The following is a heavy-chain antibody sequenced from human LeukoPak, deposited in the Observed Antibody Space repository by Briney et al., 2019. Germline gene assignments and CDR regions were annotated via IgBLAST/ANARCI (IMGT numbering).Heavy chain of an antibody. J-gene: IGHJ4*02. CDR2: NSGSGGST. D-gene: IGHD3-16*01. V-gene: IGHV3-23*01. CDR1: GFTFSTYA. CDR3: AKDRGKASPGRYYFDY. Sequence: GGSLRLSCAASGFTFSTYAMTWVRQAPGKGLEWVSANSGSGGSTYYADSVKGRFTISRDSSKNTLYLQLNSLRAEDTAVYYCAKDRGKASPGRYYFDYWGQGTLVTVSS.